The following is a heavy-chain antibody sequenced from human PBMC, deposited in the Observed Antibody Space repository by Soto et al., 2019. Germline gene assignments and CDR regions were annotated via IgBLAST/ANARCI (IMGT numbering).Heavy chain of an antibody. CDR2: INHSGST. Sequence: WEALSLSSAVYGGCFSGYYWRWIRQPPGKGLEWIGEINHSGSTNYNPSLKSRVTISVDTSKNQFSLKLSSVTAADTAVYYCARTRFLEWLYYYGMDVWGQGTTVTVSS. J-gene: IGHJ6*02. CDR1: GGCFSGYY. D-gene: IGHD3-3*01. CDR3: ARTRFLEWLYYYGMDV. V-gene: IGHV4-34*01.